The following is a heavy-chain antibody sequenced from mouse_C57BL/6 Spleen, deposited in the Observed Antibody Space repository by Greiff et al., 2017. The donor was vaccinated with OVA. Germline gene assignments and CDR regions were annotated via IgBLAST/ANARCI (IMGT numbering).Heavy chain of an antibody. CDR2: IDPSDSYT. CDR3: ARSRTTVDYLDY. V-gene: IGHV1-50*01. CDR1: GYTFTSYW. D-gene: IGHD1-1*01. Sequence: VQLQQPGAELVQPGASVKLSCKASGYTFTSYWMQWVKQRPGQGLEWIGEIDPSDSYTNYNQKFKGKATLTVDTSSSTAYMQLSSLTSEDSAVYYCARSRTTVDYLDYWGQGTTLTVSS. J-gene: IGHJ2*01.